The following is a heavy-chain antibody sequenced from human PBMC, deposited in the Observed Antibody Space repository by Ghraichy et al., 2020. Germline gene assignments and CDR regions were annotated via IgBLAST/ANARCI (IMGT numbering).Heavy chain of an antibody. CDR3: AKDLSGHVGAFDI. CDR1: GFTFSSYA. V-gene: IGHV3-23*01. J-gene: IGHJ3*02. D-gene: IGHD2/OR15-2a*01. Sequence: GESLNISCAASGFTFSSYAMSWVRQAPGKGLEWVSAISGSGRSTYYADSVKGRFTISRDNSKNTLYLQMNSLRAEDTAVYYCAKDLSGHVGAFDIWGQGTMVTVSS. CDR2: ISGSGRST.